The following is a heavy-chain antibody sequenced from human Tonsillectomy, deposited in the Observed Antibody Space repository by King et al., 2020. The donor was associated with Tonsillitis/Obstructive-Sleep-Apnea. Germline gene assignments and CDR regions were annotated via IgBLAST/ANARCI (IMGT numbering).Heavy chain of an antibody. V-gene: IGHV5-51*01. CDR2: IYPGDSDT. CDR3: ARTYYDFWSGYSPPLY. D-gene: IGHD3-3*01. CDR1: GYSFTSYW. J-gene: IGHJ4*02. Sequence: VQLVESGAEVKKPGESLKISCKGSGYSFTSYWIGWVRQMPGKGLEWMGIIYPGDSDTRYSPSFHGKVTISADKSISTAYLQWSSLKASDTAMYYCARTYYDFWSGYSPPLYWGQGTLVTVSS.